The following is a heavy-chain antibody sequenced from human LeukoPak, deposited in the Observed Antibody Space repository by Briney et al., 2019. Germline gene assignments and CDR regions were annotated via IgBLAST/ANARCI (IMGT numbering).Heavy chain of an antibody. CDR3: ARDGPPYCGGDCKDFDY. CDR2: IYYSGST. V-gene: IGHV4-39*07. CDR1: GGSISSSSYY. Sequence: SETLSLTCTVSGGSISSSSYYWGWIRQPPGKGLEWIGSIYYSGSTYYNPSLKSRVTISVDTSKNQFSLKLSSVTAADTAVYHCARDGPPYCGGDCKDFDYWGQGTLVTVSS. J-gene: IGHJ4*02. D-gene: IGHD2-21*02.